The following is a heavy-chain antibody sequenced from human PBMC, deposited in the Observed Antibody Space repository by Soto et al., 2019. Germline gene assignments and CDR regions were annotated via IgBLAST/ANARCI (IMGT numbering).Heavy chain of an antibody. D-gene: IGHD5-12*01. CDR1: GFTFSTYP. Sequence: GGSLRLSCADFGFTFSTYPMHWVRQAPGKGLEYVAGISSNGGSTYHADSVKGRFTISRDNSKNTLYLQMGSLRAEDMAVYYCARGESGYDSLFDYWGQGTLVTVSS. CDR2: ISSNGGST. V-gene: IGHV3-64*02. CDR3: ARGESGYDSLFDY. J-gene: IGHJ4*02.